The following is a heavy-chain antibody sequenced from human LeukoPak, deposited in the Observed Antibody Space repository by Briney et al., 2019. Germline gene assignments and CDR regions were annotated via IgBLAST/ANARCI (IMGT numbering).Heavy chain of an antibody. CDR3: AKSGHDSVTYETRWLDY. CDR2: IGGNGVTI. J-gene: IGHJ4*02. Sequence: GGSLRLSCAASGFTFSSYSMNWVRQAPGKGREWVSVIGGNGVTIYYADSVEGRFTVSRDNAKNSLFLQTNSLRAEDTGVYYCAKSGHDSVTYETRWLDYWGQGTLVTVSS. D-gene: IGHD4-17*01. CDR1: GFTFSSYS. V-gene: IGHV3-21*01.